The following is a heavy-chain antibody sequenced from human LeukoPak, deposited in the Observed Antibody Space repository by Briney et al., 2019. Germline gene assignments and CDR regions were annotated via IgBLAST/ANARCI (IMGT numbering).Heavy chain of an antibody. Sequence: GGSLRLSCAASGFTVSSNYMSWVRQAPGKGLEWVSVIYSGGSTYYADSVKGRFTISRDNSKNTLYLQMNSLRAEDTAVYYCARTATFGMAGFGPWGQGTLVTVSS. J-gene: IGHJ5*02. V-gene: IGHV3-66*01. CDR1: GFTVSSNY. CDR2: IYSGGST. CDR3: ARTATFGMAGFGP. D-gene: IGHD3-10*01.